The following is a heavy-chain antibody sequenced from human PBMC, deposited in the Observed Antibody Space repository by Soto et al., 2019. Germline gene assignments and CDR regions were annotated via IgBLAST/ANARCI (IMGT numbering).Heavy chain of an antibody. J-gene: IGHJ5*02. CDR1: GFTFSNAW. CDR3: TTDPEGIWFGEFRWFDP. Sequence: EVQLVESGGGLVKPGGSLRLSCAASGFTFSNAWMSWVRQAPGKGLEWVGRIKSKTDGGTTDYAAPVKGRFTISRDDSKNTLYLQMNSLKTEDTAVYYCTTDPEGIWFGEFRWFDPWGQGTLVTVSS. V-gene: IGHV3-15*01. CDR2: IKSKTDGGTT. D-gene: IGHD3-10*01.